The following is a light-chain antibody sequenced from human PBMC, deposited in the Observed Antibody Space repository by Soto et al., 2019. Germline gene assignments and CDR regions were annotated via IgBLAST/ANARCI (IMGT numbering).Light chain of an antibody. J-gene: IGKJ1*01. CDR1: QSISNY. CDR2: KAS. Sequence: DIQLTQSPSTLSASVGDRVTITCRASQSISNYLAWYQQKPGKAPKVLIYKASSSESGVLSRFSGSGSGTEFTLTISSLQPDDFATYYCQHCDSYWTFGQGTKVEIK. CDR3: QHCDSYWT. V-gene: IGKV1-5*03.